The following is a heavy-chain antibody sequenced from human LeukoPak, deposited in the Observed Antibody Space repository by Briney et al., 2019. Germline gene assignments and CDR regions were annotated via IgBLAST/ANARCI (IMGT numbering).Heavy chain of an antibody. J-gene: IGHJ3*02. CDR3: ARDGDIYDILTGYYSPLAFDI. Sequence: ASVKVSCKASGYTFTGYYMHWVRQAPGQGLEWMGWINPNTGGTNYAQKFQGRVTMTRDTSISTAYMELSRLRSDDTAVYYCARDGDIYDILTGYYSPLAFDIWGQGTMVTVSS. V-gene: IGHV1-2*02. D-gene: IGHD3-9*01. CDR1: GYTFTGYY. CDR2: INPNTGGT.